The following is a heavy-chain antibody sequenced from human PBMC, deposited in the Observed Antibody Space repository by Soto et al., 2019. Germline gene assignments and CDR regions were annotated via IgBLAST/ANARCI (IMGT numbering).Heavy chain of an antibody. J-gene: IGHJ1*01. CDR1: GDSIGSTDSY. CDR2: IYYTGGT. D-gene: IGHD6-25*01. CDR3: ARGGSGWAEYFQH. Sequence: QVQLQESGPGLVEPSQTLSLTCTVSGDSIGSTDSYWSWIRRPPGKGLEWIGYIYYTGGTFYNPSLKSRLTLSLETSHNQFSLTLTSVTAADTGMYYCARGGSGWAEYFQHWGQGTLVAVSS. V-gene: IGHV4-30-4*08.